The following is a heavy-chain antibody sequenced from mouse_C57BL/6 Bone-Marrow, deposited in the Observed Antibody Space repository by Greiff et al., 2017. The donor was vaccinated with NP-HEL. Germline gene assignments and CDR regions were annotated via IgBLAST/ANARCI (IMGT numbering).Heavy chain of an antibody. D-gene: IGHD2-4*01. CDR1: GFTFSDYS. V-gene: IGHV5-16*01. CDR3: AKITVFGAMDN. Sequence: EVHLVESEGGLVQPGSSMKLSCTASGFTFSDYSMAWVRQVPEKGLEWVANISYDGSSTYYLDSLKDRFIISGDNAKNILYLQMSSLKSEDTATYYCAKITVFGAMDNWGQGTSVSVSS. J-gene: IGHJ4*01. CDR2: ISYDGSST.